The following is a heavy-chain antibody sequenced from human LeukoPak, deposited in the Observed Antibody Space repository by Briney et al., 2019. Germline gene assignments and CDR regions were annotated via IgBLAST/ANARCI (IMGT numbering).Heavy chain of an antibody. J-gene: IGHJ4*02. Sequence: PAGGSLRLSCAASGFRFSSYAMSWVRQAPGKGREWVSAISGSGVSTYYADSVKGRFTVSRDNSKNTLYLQMSSLRAEDTAVYYCAKDERNWNYNLASQTYDWGQGTLVTVSS. CDR3: AKDERNWNYNLASQTYD. V-gene: IGHV3-23*01. CDR2: ISGSGVST. D-gene: IGHD1-7*01. CDR1: GFRFSSYA.